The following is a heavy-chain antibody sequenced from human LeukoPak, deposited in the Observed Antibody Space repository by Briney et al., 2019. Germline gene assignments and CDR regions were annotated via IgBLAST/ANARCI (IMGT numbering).Heavy chain of an antibody. V-gene: IGHV3-11*04. CDR3: ARTQKYYDLWSGMN. CDR2: ISSSGSGD. CDR1: GFTFSDYY. D-gene: IGHD3-3*01. J-gene: IGHJ4*02. Sequence: PGGSLRLSCAATGFTFSDYYMSWLRQAPGKGLEWISYISSSGSGDYYADSVQGRFTVSRDNAKSSLYLQMNSLRAEDTAVYYCARTQKYYDLWSGMNWGQGTLVTVSS.